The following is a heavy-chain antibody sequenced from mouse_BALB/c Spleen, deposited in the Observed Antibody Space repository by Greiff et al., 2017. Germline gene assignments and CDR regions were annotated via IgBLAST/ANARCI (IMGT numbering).Heavy chain of an antibody. D-gene: IGHD2-1*01. V-gene: IGHV1-80*01. CDR2: IYPGDGDT. CDR1: GYAFSSYW. Sequence: QVQLQQSGAELVRPGSSVKISCKASGYAFSSYWMNWVKQRPGQGLEWIGQIYPGDGDTNYNGKFKGKATLTADKSSSTAYMQLSSLTSEDSAVYFCARFGGNYAWFAYWGQGTLVTVSA. J-gene: IGHJ3*01. CDR3: ARFGGNYAWFAY.